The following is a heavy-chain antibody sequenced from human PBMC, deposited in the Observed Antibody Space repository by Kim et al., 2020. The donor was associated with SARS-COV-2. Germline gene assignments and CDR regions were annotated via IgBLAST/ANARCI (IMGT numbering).Heavy chain of an antibody. J-gene: IGHJ6*02. CDR2: INHSGST. D-gene: IGHD2-15*01. Sequence: SETLSLTCAVYGGSFSGYYWSWIRQPPGKGLEWIGEINHSGSTNYNPSLKSRVTISVDTSKNQFSLNLSSVTAADTAVYYCARLLWVPYRYCSGGSCGTGSYYYYGMDVWGQGTTVTVSS. CDR1: GGSFSGYY. CDR3: ARLLWVPYRYCSGGSCGTGSYYYYGMDV. V-gene: IGHV4-34*01.